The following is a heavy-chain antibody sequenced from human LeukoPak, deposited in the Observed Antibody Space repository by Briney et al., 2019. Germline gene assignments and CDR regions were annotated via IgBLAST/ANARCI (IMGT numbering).Heavy chain of an antibody. CDR3: ARDWITVRTNWFDP. V-gene: IGHV4-59*01. J-gene: IGHJ5*02. CDR2: IYYTGSI. Sequence: SETLSLTCSVSGGSISSYYWSWIRQPPGKGLEWIGYIYYTGSINYNPSLKSRATISVDMSKNQFSLNLSSVTAADTAVYYCARDWITVRTNWFDPWGRGTLVTASS. D-gene: IGHD4-17*01. CDR1: GGSISSYY.